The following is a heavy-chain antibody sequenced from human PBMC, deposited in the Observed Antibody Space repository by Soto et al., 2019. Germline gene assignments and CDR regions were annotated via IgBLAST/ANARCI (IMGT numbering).Heavy chain of an antibody. CDR2: IYHSGST. V-gene: IGHV4-38-2*01. D-gene: IGHD3-22*01. CDR3: ASALYYYDSSGLILAFDY. J-gene: IGHJ4*02. CDR1: GYSISSGYY. Sequence: SETLSLTCAVSGYSISSGYYWGWIRQPPGKGLEWIGSIYHSGSTYYNPSLKSRVTISVDTSKNQFSLKLSSVTAADTAVYYCASALYYYDSSGLILAFDYWGQGTLVTVSS.